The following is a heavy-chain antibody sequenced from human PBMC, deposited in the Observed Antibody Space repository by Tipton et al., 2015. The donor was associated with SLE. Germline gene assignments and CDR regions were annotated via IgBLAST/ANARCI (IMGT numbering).Heavy chain of an antibody. CDR3: TLEGWNYYFDY. CDR1: GGSFSGYY. Sequence: TLSLTCAVYGGSFSGYYWSWIRQPPGKGLEWIGSIYYSGSTYYNPSLKSRVTISVDTSKNHFSLKLSSVTAADTAVYYCTLEGWNYYFDYWGQGTLVTVSS. V-gene: IGHV4-34*03. CDR2: IYYSGST. D-gene: IGHD1-7*01. J-gene: IGHJ4*02.